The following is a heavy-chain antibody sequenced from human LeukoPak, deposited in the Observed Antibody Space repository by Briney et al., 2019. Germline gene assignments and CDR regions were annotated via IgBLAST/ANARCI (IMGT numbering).Heavy chain of an antibody. D-gene: IGHD5-18*01. Sequence: ASVKVSCKASGYNFRNYGIGWVRQAPRQGLEWMGWITAGNGNTNYAQKVQGRVTMTTDTSTSTAYMELRSLRSDDTAVYFCARDSARGYSYGYNAFNIWGQGTMVTVSS. V-gene: IGHV1-18*01. CDR1: GYNFRNYG. J-gene: IGHJ3*02. CDR2: ITAGNGNT. CDR3: ARDSARGYSYGYNAFNI.